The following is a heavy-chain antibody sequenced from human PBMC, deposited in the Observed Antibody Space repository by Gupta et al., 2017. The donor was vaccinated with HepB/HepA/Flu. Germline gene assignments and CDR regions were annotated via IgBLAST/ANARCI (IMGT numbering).Heavy chain of an antibody. D-gene: IGHD5-12*01. CDR3: ARSGYSYSYGNGFDY. J-gene: IGHJ4*02. CDR2: ISHDGSDK. Sequence: QVQLVESGGGVAQPGRSLRLSCAASGFVFSEFSLHWVRQAPGKGLEWVAVISHDGSDKHHADSVKGRFTISRDNSNNRLYLQMNSLRVEDTAVYYCARSGYSYSYGNGFDYWGQGTLVAVSS. CDR1: GFVFSEFS. V-gene: IGHV3-30-3*01.